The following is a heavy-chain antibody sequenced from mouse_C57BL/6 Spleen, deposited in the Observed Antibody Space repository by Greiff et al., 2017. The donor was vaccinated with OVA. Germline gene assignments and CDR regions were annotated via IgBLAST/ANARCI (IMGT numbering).Heavy chain of an antibody. CDR1: GYSITSGYY. V-gene: IGHV3-6*01. Sequence: EVKLMESGPGLVKPSQSLSLTCSVTGYSITSGYYWNWIRQFPGNKLEWMGYISYDGSNNYNPSLKNRISITRDTSKNQFFLKLNSVTTEDTATYYCARGWDGPLDYWGQGTTLTVSS. CDR3: ARGWDGPLDY. D-gene: IGHD2-3*01. CDR2: ISYDGSN. J-gene: IGHJ2*01.